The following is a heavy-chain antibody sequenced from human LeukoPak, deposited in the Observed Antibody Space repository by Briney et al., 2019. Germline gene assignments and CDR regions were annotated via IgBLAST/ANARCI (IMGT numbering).Heavy chain of an antibody. V-gene: IGHV1-2*02. CDR2: IKCDSGGT. Sequence: ASVKVSCKASGYTFTAYYMHWVRQAPGQGLEWMGWIKCDSGGTEYSRNYRGRVTMTRDTSISTAYMELSSLRSEDTAVYYCARGGALGPNYFDYWGQGTLVTVSS. D-gene: IGHD2-15*01. J-gene: IGHJ4*02. CDR3: ARGGALGPNYFDY. CDR1: GYTFTAYY.